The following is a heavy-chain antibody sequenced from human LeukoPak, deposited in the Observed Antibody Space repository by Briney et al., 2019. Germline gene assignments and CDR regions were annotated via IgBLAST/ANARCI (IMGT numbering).Heavy chain of an antibody. CDR1: GYTFTSYG. D-gene: IGHD2-21*02. CDR2: ISAYNGNT. CDR3: ARVSVVTGHFDY. Sequence: SVKVSCKASGYTFTSYGISWVRQAPGQGLEWMGWISAYNGNTNYAQKLQGRVTMTTDTSTSTAYMELRSLRFDDTAVYYCARVSVVTGHFDYWGQGTLVTVSS. V-gene: IGHV1-18*01. J-gene: IGHJ4*02.